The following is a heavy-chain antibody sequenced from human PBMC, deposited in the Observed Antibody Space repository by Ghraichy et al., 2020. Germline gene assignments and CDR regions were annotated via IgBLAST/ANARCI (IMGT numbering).Heavy chain of an antibody. Sequence: SETLSLTCTVSGGSISRYYWSWTRQPPGKGLEWIGYIYYSGSTNYTPSLKSRVTMSVDTSKNQFSLKLSSVTAADTGIYYCAGAPNTYYFDYWGQGILVTVSS. CDR2: IYYSGST. J-gene: IGHJ4*02. D-gene: IGHD4/OR15-4a*01. CDR1: GGSISRYY. V-gene: IGHV4-59*01. CDR3: AGAPNTYYFDY.